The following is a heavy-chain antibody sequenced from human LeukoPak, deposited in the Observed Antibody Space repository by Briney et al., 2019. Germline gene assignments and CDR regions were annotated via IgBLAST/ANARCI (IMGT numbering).Heavy chain of an antibody. D-gene: IGHD5-18*01. J-gene: IGHJ3*02. CDR3: AKDPRGYSYGPGAFDI. CDR1: GFTFSSYE. CDR2: ISSSGSTI. V-gene: IGHV3-48*03. Sequence: GGSLRLSCAASGFTFSSYEMNWVRQAPGKGLEWVSYISSSGSTIYYADSVKGRFTISRDNAKNSLYLQMNSLRAEDTAVYYCAKDPRGYSYGPGAFDIWGQGTMVTVSS.